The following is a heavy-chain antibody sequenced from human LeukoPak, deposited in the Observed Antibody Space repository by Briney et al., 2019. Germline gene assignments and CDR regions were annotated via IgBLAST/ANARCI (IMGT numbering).Heavy chain of an antibody. CDR1: GVSISSYY. D-gene: IGHD6-13*01. CDR3: AGGGIAAVTWFDP. J-gene: IGHJ5*02. CDR2: IYYSGST. V-gene: IGHV4-59*01. Sequence: SETLSLTCTVSGVSISSYYWSWIRQPPGKGLEWIGYIYYSGSTNYNPSLKSRVTISVDTSKTQFSLKLGSVTAADTAVYYCAGGGIAAVTWFDPWGQGTLVTVSS.